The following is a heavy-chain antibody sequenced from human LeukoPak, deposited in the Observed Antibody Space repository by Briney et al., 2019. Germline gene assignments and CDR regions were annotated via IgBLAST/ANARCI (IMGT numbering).Heavy chain of an antibody. CDR1: GHSFTDYW. J-gene: IGHJ3*02. Sequence: GESLKISCKVSGHSFTDYWIGWVRQMPGKGLEWMGVIFPGDSDTRYSPSFQGQVTISADKSISTAYLQWSSLKASDTAIYYCASPTGRSCTSSSCYVDAFDIWGQGTMVTVSS. D-gene: IGHD2-2*01. CDR2: IFPGDSDT. CDR3: ASPTGRSCTSSSCYVDAFDI. V-gene: IGHV5-51*01.